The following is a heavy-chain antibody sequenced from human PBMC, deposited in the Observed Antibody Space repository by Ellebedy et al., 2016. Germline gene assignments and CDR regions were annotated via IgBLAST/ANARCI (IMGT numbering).Heavy chain of an antibody. CDR1: GFTFSDYY. CDR3: ARQEYSSSYIPYYFDY. V-gene: IGHV4-59*08. CDR2: IYYSGST. J-gene: IGHJ4*02. D-gene: IGHD6-6*01. Sequence: ESLKISCAASGFTFSDYYMSWIRQPPGKGLEWIGYIYYSGSTNDNPSLKSRVTISVDTSKNQFSLKLSSVTAADTAVYYCARQEYSSSYIPYYFDYWGQGTLVTVSS.